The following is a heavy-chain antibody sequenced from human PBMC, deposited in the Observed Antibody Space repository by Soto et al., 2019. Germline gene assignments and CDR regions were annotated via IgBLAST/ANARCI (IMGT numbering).Heavy chain of an antibody. D-gene: IGHD3-22*01. J-gene: IGHJ3*02. Sequence: ASVKVSCKASGYTFTSYAMHWVRQAPGQRLEWMGWINAGNGNTKYSQKFQGRVTITRDTSASTAYMELSSLRSEDTAVYYCARGSRYYYDSSGDAFDIWGQGTMVTVS. V-gene: IGHV1-3*01. CDR3: ARGSRYYYDSSGDAFDI. CDR1: GYTFTSYA. CDR2: INAGNGNT.